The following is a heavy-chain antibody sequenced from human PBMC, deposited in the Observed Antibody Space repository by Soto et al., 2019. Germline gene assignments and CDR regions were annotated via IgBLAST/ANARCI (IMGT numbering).Heavy chain of an antibody. CDR2: TYYSGST. CDR1: HDSINKSY. CDR3: SLKVKGNSERYTNY. V-gene: IGHV4-59*08. J-gene: IGHJ4*02. D-gene: IGHD5-18*01. Sequence: SKTLSLTCTVSHDSINKSYWNWIRQPPSKQKEWIGYTYYSGSTNYNPSLKSRDTISVDTSKNQFSLKLISVTSPDTADYYCSLKVKGNSERYTNYLGEATLV.